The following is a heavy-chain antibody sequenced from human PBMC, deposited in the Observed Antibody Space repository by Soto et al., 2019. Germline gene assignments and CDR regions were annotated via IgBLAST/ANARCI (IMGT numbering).Heavy chain of an antibody. CDR1: GYSFTRYK. CDR2: IYPGDSDT. Sequence: GESLKISCKGSGYSFTRYKIGWVRQMPGKGLEWMGIIYPGDSDTRYSPSFQGQVTISADKSTSTAYLQWSSLKASDTAMYYCARHGIQGGSYYDDGMDFWGQGTTVTVSS. D-gene: IGHD3-10*01. V-gene: IGHV5-51*01. J-gene: IGHJ6*02. CDR3: ARHGIQGGSYYDDGMDF.